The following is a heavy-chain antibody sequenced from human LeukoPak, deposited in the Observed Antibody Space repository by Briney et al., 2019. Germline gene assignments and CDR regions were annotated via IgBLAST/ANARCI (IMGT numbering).Heavy chain of an antibody. CDR1: GGTFSSYA. J-gene: IGHJ4*02. CDR3: ARDAATDFWSGYSLTGFDY. D-gene: IGHD3-3*01. CDR2: IIPIFGTA. Sequence: ASVKVSCKASGGTFSSYAISWVRQAPGQGLEWMGGIIPIFGTANYAQKFQGRVTITTDESTSTAYMELSSLRSEDTAVYYCARDAATDFWSGYSLTGFDYWGQGTLVTVSS. V-gene: IGHV1-69*05.